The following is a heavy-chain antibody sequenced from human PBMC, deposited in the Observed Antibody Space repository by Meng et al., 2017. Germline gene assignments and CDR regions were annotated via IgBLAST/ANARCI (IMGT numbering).Heavy chain of an antibody. CDR3: ARGRTRRGYYDSSGYLRYFDL. J-gene: IGHJ2*01. V-gene: IGHV4-34*01. CDR1: GWSFRGSY. CDR2: INHSGST. Sequence: GPGPFTPSETLALPCACYGWSFRGSYWHWIRQPPGKGLEWIGEINHSGSTNYNPSLKSRVTISVDTSKIKFSLKLSSVTAADTAVYYCARGRTRRGYYDSSGYLRYFDLWGRGTLVTVSS. D-gene: IGHD3-22*01.